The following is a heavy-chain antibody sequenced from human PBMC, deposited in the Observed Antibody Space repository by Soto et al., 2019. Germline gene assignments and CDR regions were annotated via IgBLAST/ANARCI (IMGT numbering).Heavy chain of an antibody. D-gene: IGHD3-22*01. CDR3: ARSEDNYYDSSGYPQEAFDI. CDR1: GGSISSGGYY. Sequence: QVQLQESGPGLVKPSQTLSLTCTVSGGSISSGGYYWSWIRQHPGKGLEWIGYIYYSGSTYYNPSLKSRVTISVDTSKNQFSLKLSSVTAADTAVYYCARSEDNYYDSSGYPQEAFDIWGQGTMVTVSS. V-gene: IGHV4-31*03. J-gene: IGHJ3*02. CDR2: IYYSGST.